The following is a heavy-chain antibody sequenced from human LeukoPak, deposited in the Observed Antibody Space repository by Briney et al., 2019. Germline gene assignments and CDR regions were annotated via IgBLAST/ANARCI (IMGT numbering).Heavy chain of an antibody. D-gene: IGHD6-13*01. Sequence: ASVKVSCKASGYSFPSYAINWVRQAPGRGLEWMGWISAYNGNTDYAQKFEGRVTMTTDKSTSTAYMELRSLTSDDTAVYYCARDPLRSTWSTYYNALDVWGQGTTVTVSS. CDR3: ARDPLRSTWSTYYNALDV. V-gene: IGHV1-18*01. CDR2: ISAYNGNT. CDR1: GYSFPSYA. J-gene: IGHJ6*02.